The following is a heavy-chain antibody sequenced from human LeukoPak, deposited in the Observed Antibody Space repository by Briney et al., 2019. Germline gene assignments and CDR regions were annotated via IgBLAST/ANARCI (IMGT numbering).Heavy chain of an antibody. Sequence: GGSLRLSCAASGFTFSSYAMRWVRQAPGKGLEWVSAISGSGGSTYYADSVKGRFTISRDNSKNTLYLQMNSLRAEDTAVYYCAKDRDYYDSSGYFDYWGQGTLVTVSS. CDR1: GFTFSSYA. J-gene: IGHJ4*02. CDR3: AKDRDYYDSSGYFDY. CDR2: ISGSGGST. D-gene: IGHD3-22*01. V-gene: IGHV3-23*01.